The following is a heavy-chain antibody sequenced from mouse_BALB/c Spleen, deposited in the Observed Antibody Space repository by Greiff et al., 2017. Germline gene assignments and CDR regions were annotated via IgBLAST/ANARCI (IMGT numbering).Heavy chain of an antibody. J-gene: IGHJ3*01. CDR3: ARSMITTGAWFAY. D-gene: IGHD2-4*01. CDR1: GYTFTSYW. V-gene: IGHV1-7*01. CDR2: INPSTGYT. Sequence: VKLMESGAELAKPGASVKMSCKASGYTFTSYWMHWVKQRPGQGLEWIGYINPSTGYTEYNQKFKDKATLTADKSSSTAYMQLSSLTSEDSAVYYCARSMITTGAWFAYWGQGTLVTVSA.